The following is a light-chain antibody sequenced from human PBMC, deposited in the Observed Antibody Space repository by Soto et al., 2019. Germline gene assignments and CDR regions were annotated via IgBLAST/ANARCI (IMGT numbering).Light chain of an antibody. V-gene: IGKV1-5*01. CDR2: DAS. Sequence: DIQMTQSPSTLSASVGDRVTITCRASQSISSWLAWYQQKSGKAPKLLIHDASSLESGVPSRFSGSGSGTEFTLTISSLQPDDFATYYCQYYSSYSPTFGPGTTVDIQ. J-gene: IGKJ3*01. CDR3: QYYSSYSPT. CDR1: QSISSW.